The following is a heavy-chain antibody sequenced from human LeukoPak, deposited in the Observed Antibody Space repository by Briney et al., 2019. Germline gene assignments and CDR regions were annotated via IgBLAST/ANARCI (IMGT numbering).Heavy chain of an antibody. V-gene: IGHV3-74*01. CDR2: INSDGSST. J-gene: IGHJ4*02. CDR3: ARGPNSNWSGLDF. CDR1: GFTFSSYW. D-gene: IGHD6-6*01. Sequence: GGSLRLSCAASGFTFSSYWMHWVRQAPGKGLVWVSRINSDGSSTSYADSVKGRFTVSRDNAKNTLYLQVNNLRAEDTAVYYCARGPNSNWSGLDFWGQGTLLTVSS.